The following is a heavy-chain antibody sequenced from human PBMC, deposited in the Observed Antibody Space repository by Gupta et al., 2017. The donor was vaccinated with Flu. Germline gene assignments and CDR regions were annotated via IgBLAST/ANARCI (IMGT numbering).Heavy chain of an antibody. V-gene: IGHV3-23*01. J-gene: IGHJ3*01. D-gene: IGHD1-26*01. Sequence: EVQLLESGGDLVQPGGSLRLSCTASGFTFSTYAMNWVRQAPGKGLEWVSTISGSGGETYYADSGKGRFTISRENSRNTLYLQMNGLRDGETAIYYCAKRPIVGGSEWGAFDLGGQGTMVTVSS. CDR1: GFTFSTYA. CDR3: AKRPIVGGSEWGAFDL. CDR2: ISGSGGET.